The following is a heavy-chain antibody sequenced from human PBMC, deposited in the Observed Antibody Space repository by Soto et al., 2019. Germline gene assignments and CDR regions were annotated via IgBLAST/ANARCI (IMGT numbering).Heavy chain of an antibody. J-gene: IGHJ6*02. V-gene: IGHV5-51*01. Sequence: PGESLKISCKGSGYSFTSYWIGWVRQMPGKGLEWMGIIYPGDSDTRYRPSFQGQVTISADKSISTAYLQWSSLKASDTAMNYGAIPLSAGASPDYGDYVNSSRGMDVWGQGTPVTVSS. CDR2: IYPGDSDT. D-gene: IGHD4-17*01. CDR3: AIPLSAGASPDYGDYVNSSRGMDV. CDR1: GYSFTSYW.